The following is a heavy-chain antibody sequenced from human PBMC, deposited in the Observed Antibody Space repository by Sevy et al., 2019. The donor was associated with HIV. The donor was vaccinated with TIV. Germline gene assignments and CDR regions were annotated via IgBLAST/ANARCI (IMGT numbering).Heavy chain of an antibody. J-gene: IGHJ6*02. CDR1: GFTFSIFW. Sequence: GGSLRLSCTASGFTFSIFWMHWVRQAPGKGLVWVSHINSDGRSTTYADSVKGRFTISRDNAKNTLYLQMNSLRDEDTAVYFCARDKLYGMDVWGQGTTVTVSS. D-gene: IGHD3-10*01. CDR2: INSDGRST. CDR3: ARDKLYGMDV. V-gene: IGHV3-74*01.